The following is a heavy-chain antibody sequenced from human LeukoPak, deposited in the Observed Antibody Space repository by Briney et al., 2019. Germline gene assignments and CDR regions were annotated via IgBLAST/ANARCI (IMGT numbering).Heavy chain of an antibody. Sequence: ASVKVSCKVSGYTLTELSMHWVRQAPGKGLEWMGGFDPEDGETIYAQKFQSRVTMTEDTSTDTAYMELSSLRSEDTAVYYCATGELNYFGGPPPTPFDYWGQGTLVTVSS. J-gene: IGHJ4*02. CDR1: GYTLTELS. CDR2: FDPEDGET. CDR3: ATGELNYFGGPPPTPFDY. V-gene: IGHV1-24*01. D-gene: IGHD2/OR15-2a*01.